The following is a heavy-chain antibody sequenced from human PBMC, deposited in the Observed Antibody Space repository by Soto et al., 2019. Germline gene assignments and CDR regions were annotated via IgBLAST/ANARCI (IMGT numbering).Heavy chain of an antibody. D-gene: IGHD3-22*01. CDR3: ALSYDSSGYYGY. J-gene: IGHJ4*02. CDR2: IYSGGST. V-gene: IGHV3-66*01. Sequence: EVQLVESGGGLVQPGGSLRLSCAASGFTVSSNYMSWVRQAPGKGLEWVSVIYSGGSTYYADSVKGRFTISRDNSKNTLYRQMNSLRAEDTAVYYCALSYDSSGYYGYWGQGTLVTVSS. CDR1: GFTVSSNY.